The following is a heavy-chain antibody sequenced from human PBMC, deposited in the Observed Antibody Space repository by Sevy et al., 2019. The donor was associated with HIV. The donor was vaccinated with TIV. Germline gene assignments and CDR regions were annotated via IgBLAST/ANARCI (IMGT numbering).Heavy chain of an antibody. CDR3: AKSPRIAVAGTGYFDY. CDR2: ISGSGGST. Sequence: GGSLRLSCAASGFTFSSYAMSWVRQAPGKGLEWVSAISGSGGSTYYADSVKGRFTISRDNSKNTLYRQMNSLRAEDTAVYYCAKSPRIAVAGTGYFDYWGQGTLVTVSS. V-gene: IGHV3-23*01. CDR1: GFTFSSYA. J-gene: IGHJ4*02. D-gene: IGHD6-19*01.